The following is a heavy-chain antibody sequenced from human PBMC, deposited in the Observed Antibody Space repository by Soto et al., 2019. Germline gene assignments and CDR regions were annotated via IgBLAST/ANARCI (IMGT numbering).Heavy chain of an antibody. V-gene: IGHV1-18*04. D-gene: IGHD1-26*01. J-gene: IGHJ4*02. Sequence: GASVKVSCKASGYTFTTYNINWVRQAPGHGLEWVGWINAYHGNTNYAQKLQGRVTMTTDTSTSTAYMELRSLRFDDTAVYYCARGLVGALDYWGQGSLVTVSS. CDR2: INAYHGNT. CDR1: GYTFTTYN. CDR3: ARGLVGALDY.